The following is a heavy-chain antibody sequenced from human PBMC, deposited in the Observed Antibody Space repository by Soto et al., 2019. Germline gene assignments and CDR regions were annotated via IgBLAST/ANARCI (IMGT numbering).Heavy chain of an antibody. J-gene: IGHJ4*02. Sequence: GGSLRLSCAASGFTFSSYSMNWVRQAPGKDLEWISSISTSSSNVYYADSVKGRFTISRDNSKNTLYLQMNSLRTEDTAVYYCARALDFWSAYFDYWGQGSLVTVSS. CDR3: ARALDFWSAYFDY. D-gene: IGHD3-3*01. CDR2: ISTSSSNV. V-gene: IGHV3-21*01. CDR1: GFTFSSYS.